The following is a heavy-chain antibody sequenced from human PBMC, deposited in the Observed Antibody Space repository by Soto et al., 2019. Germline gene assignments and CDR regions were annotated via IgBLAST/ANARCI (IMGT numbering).Heavy chain of an antibody. J-gene: IGHJ6*02. CDR3: ARAKVVVATIKAYYYGMDV. Sequence: QVQLQLWGAGLLKPSETLSLTCAVYGGSFSGYYWSWIRQPPGKGLEWIGEINHSGSTNYNPSLKRRGTISVDTSKKQFSLKLSSVTAAETAVYYCARAKVVVATIKAYYYGMDVWGQGTTVTVSS. CDR2: INHSGST. D-gene: IGHD5-12*01. CDR1: GGSFSGYY. V-gene: IGHV4-34*01.